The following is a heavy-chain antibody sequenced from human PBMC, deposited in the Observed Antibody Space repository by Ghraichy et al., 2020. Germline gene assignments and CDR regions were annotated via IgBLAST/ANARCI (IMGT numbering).Heavy chain of an antibody. CDR1: GFTFSDYY. D-gene: IGHD5-12*01. J-gene: IGHJ4*02. CDR3: ASLNSGYDYVGYYFDY. Sequence: GGSLRLSCAASGFTFSDYYMSWIRQAPGKGLEWVSYISSSGSTIYYADSVKGRFTISRDNAKNSLYLQMNSLRAEDTAVYYCASLNSGYDYVGYYFDYWGQGTLVTVSS. V-gene: IGHV3-11*01. CDR2: ISSSGSTI.